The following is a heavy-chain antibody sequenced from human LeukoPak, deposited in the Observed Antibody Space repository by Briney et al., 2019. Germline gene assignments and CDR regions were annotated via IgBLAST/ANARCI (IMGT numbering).Heavy chain of an antibody. D-gene: IGHD6-19*01. J-gene: IGHJ4*02. CDR1: GFTFSSYG. CDR3: AKVSERLATVSNFDY. V-gene: IGHV3-30*18. CDR2: ISYDGSNK. Sequence: GRSLRLSCAASGFTFSSYGTHWVRQAPGKGLEWVAVISYDGSNKYYADSVKGRFTISRDNSKNTLYLQMNSLRAEDTAVYYCAKVSERLATVSNFDYWGQGTLVTVSS.